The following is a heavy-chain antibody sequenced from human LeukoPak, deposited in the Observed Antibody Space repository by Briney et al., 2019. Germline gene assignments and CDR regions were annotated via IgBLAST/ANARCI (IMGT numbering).Heavy chain of an antibody. V-gene: IGHV4-4*02. J-gene: IGHJ2*01. CDR1: GGSISSSNW. CDR3: ARRGSAYSSHDMIIVGYFDL. CDR2: IYHSGGT. D-gene: IGHD6-13*01. Sequence: SETLSLTCAVSGGSISSSNWWSWVRQPPGKGLEWIGEIYHSGGTNFNPPLKSRVIISLDKSKNQFSLKLNSVTAADTAVYYCARRGSAYSSHDMIIVGYFDLWGRGTLVTVSS.